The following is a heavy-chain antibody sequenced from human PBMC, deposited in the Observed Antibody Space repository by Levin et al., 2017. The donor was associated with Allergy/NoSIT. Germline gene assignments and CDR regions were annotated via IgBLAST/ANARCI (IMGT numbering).Heavy chain of an antibody. CDR3: ARIMITFGGVIAPYFDY. CDR1: GYTFTGYY. CDR2: INPNSGGT. Sequence: ASVKVSCKASGYTFTGYYMHWVRQAPGQGLEWMGWINPNSGGTNYAQKFQGRVTMTRDTSISTAYMELSRLRSDDTAVYYCARIMITFGGVIAPYFDYWGQGTLVTVSS. J-gene: IGHJ4*02. V-gene: IGHV1-2*02. D-gene: IGHD3-16*02.